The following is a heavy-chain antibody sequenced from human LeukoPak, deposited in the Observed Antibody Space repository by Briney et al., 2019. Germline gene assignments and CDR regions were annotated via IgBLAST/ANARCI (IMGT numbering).Heavy chain of an antibody. D-gene: IGHD6-19*01. CDR1: GFTFSSYA. J-gene: IGHJ4*02. CDR3: ARDLDHGAGTDY. V-gene: IGHV3-21*01. CDR2: ISNSDYST. Sequence: PGGSLRLSCAASGFTFSSYAMSWVRQAPGKGLEWVSTISNSDYSTYYADSVKGRFTISRDNAKNSLYLQMNSLRAEDTAVYYCARDLDHGAGTDYWGQGTLVTVSS.